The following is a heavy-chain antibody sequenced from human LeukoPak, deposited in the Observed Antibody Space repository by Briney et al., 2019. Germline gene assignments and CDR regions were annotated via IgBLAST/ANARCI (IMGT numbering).Heavy chain of an antibody. V-gene: IGHV1-18*01. J-gene: IGHJ3*02. CDR1: GYTFISYD. CDR2: ISAYNGNT. Sequence: ASVKVSCKASGYTFISYDINWVRQATGQGLEWMGWISAYNGNTNYAQKLQGRVTMTTDTSTSTAYMELRSLRSDDTAVYYCARVLGGNNPDAFDIWGQGTMVTVSS. D-gene: IGHD1/OR15-1a*01. CDR3: ARVLGGNNPDAFDI.